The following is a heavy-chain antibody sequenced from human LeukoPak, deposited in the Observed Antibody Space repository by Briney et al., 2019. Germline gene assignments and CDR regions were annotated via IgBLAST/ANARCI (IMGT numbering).Heavy chain of an antibody. V-gene: IGHV3-9*01. CDR1: GFTFDDYA. Sequence: GRSLRLSCAASGFTFDDYAMHWVRQAPGKGLEWVSGISWNSGSIGYADSVKGRFTIFRDNAKSSLYLQMNSLRPDDTALYYCAKTITLMGEYFDDWGQGTLVTVSS. D-gene: IGHD3-10*02. CDR3: AKTITLMGEYFDD. J-gene: IGHJ4*02. CDR2: ISWNSGSI.